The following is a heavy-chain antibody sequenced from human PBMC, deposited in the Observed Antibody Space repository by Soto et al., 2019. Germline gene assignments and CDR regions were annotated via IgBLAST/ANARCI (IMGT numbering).Heavy chain of an antibody. CDR3: AKVPVTRDGYYYYGMDV. V-gene: IGHV3-23*01. D-gene: IGHD4-4*01. CDR2: ISGSGGST. J-gene: IGHJ6*02. Sequence: PGGSLRLSCAASGFTFSSYAMSWVRQAPGKGLEWVSAISGSGGSTYYADSVKGRFTISRDNSKNTLYLQMNSLRAEDTAVYYCAKVPVTRDGYYYYGMDVWGQGTTVTVSS. CDR1: GFTFSSYA.